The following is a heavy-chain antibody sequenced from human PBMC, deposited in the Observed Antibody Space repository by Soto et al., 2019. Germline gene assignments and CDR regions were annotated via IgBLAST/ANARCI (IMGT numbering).Heavy chain of an antibody. D-gene: IGHD3-22*01. CDR2: IWYDGSNK. V-gene: IGHV3-33*01. Sequence: GGSLRLSCAASGFTFSSYGMHWVRQAPGKGLEWVAVIWYDGSNKYYADSVKGRFTISRDNSKNTLYLQMNSLRAEDTAVYYCERQYYYDSSGYYYGLDAFDIWGQGTMVTVSS. CDR1: GFTFSSYG. CDR3: ERQYYYDSSGYYYGLDAFDI. J-gene: IGHJ3*02.